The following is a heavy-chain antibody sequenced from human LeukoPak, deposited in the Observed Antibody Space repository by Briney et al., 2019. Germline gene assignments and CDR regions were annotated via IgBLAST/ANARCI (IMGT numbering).Heavy chain of an antibody. D-gene: IGHD6-19*01. CDR2: ISASGGST. V-gene: IGHV3-23*01. CDR1: GFTFSNVW. J-gene: IGHJ4*02. CDR3: AKDRYSSGWYFDY. Sequence: PGGSLRLSCAASGFTFSNVWMSWVRQVPGKGLEWVSGISASGGSTYYADSVRGRFTISRDNSKNTLYVQMNSLRDEDTAVYYCAKDRYSSGWYFDYWGQGTLVTVSS.